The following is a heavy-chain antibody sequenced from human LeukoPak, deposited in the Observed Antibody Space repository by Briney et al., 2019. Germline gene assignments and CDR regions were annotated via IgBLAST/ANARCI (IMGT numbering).Heavy chain of an antibody. V-gene: IGHV1-69*13. J-gene: IGHJ4*02. Sequence: GASVKVSCKASGGTFRSSAISWVRQAPGQGLEWMGGIIPIFRTANYAQKFQGRVTITADESTSTAYMELSSLRSEDTAVYYCARALRYYSDSSGYAFDYWGQGTLVTVSS. CDR3: ARALRYYSDSSGYAFDY. CDR1: GGTFRSSA. D-gene: IGHD3-22*01. CDR2: IIPIFRTA.